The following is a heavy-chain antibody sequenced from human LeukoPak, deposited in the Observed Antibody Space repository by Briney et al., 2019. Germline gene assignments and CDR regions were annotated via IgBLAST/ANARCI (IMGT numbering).Heavy chain of an antibody. CDR1: LDSPPSNF. Sequence: SETLSLTCTVSLDSPPSNFWCWVRQPPGKGLEGIRKIHRSGSPNYNPSLQSRVTISIDRSRNQIVLELSSVTAAATAVYYCAREILGGFNPGAYWGQGILVTVSS. J-gene: IGHJ4*02. CDR3: AREILGGFNPGAY. CDR2: IHRSGSP. D-gene: IGHD1-14*01. V-gene: IGHV4-59*12.